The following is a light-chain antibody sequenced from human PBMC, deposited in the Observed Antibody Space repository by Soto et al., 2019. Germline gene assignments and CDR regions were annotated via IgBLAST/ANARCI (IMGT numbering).Light chain of an antibody. CDR1: QSISSY. V-gene: IGKV1-39*01. CDR3: QQSYRTPHT. Sequence: DIQITQSPSSLPASVGDRVTITCPATQSISSYLNWYQQKPGKAPNLLIYAASSAQSAVPSTFSARGSGTDFTLTISSLQPEDFATYYCQQSYRTPHTFGHGTKVDIK. CDR2: AAS. J-gene: IGKJ1*01.